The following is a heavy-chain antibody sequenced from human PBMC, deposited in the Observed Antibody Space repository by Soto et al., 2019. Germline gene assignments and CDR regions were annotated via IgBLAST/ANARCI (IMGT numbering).Heavy chain of an antibody. D-gene: IGHD3-3*01. Sequence: QVPLVQSGAEVKKPGSSVKVSCKASGGTFSSYPISWVRQAPGQGVEWMGRIIPILGIANYAQKFQGRVTITADKTTSTAYMELSSLRSEHTAVYYCARDGSGYFDYWGQGTLVTVSS. V-gene: IGHV1-69*04. J-gene: IGHJ4*02. CDR3: ARDGSGYFDY. CDR1: GGTFSSYP. CDR2: IIPILGIA.